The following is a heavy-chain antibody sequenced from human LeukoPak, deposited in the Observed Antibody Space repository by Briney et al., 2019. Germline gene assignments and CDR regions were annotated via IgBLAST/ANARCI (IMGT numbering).Heavy chain of an antibody. D-gene: IGHD4-17*01. Sequence: GGSLRLSCAASGFTFSSYAMSWVRQAPGKGLEWVAGISYDGSNKYYADSVEGRFTISRDNSKNTLYLQMNSLRAEDTAVYYCARKYGDEGDYWGQGTLVTVSS. CDR2: ISYDGSNK. CDR3: ARKYGDEGDY. V-gene: IGHV3-30-3*01. J-gene: IGHJ4*02. CDR1: GFTFSSYA.